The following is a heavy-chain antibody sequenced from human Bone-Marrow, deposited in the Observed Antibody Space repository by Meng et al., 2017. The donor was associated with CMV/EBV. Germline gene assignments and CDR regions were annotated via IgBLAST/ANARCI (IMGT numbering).Heavy chain of an antibody. J-gene: IGHJ5*02. Sequence: LVQSCPGLVKPSEPLSRHCTVSGGSISSYYWSCIGQPAGKGLEWIGRIYTSGSTNYNPSLKSRVTISVDTSKNQFSLKLSSVTAADTAVYYCARGSGDGYNLGWFDPWGQGTLVTVSS. CDR3: ARGSGDGYNLGWFDP. D-gene: IGHD5-24*01. CDR1: GGSISSYY. CDR2: IYTSGST. V-gene: IGHV4-4*07.